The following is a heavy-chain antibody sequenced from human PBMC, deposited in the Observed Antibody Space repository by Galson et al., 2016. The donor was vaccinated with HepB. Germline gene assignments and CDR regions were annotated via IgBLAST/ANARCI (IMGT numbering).Heavy chain of an antibody. CDR2: IERVGSQ. CDR3: TVWMSHHIDY. V-gene: IGHV3-7*03. J-gene: IGHJ4*02. CDR1: GFPFSFYS. Sequence: SLRLSCAASGFPFSFYSMAWVRQAPGKGLEWVASIERVGSQYVDSVRGRFTISRDNSKDTVYLQMISLTAEDTATYYCTVWMSHHIDYWGQGTLVTVSS. D-gene: IGHD3-16*01.